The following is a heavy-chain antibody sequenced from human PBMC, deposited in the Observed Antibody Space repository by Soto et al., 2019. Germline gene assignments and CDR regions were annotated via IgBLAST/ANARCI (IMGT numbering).Heavy chain of an antibody. CDR3: AKDLSTWANYYYYGMDV. Sequence: GGSLRLSCAASGFTFSSYGMHWVRQAPGKGLELVAVISYDGSNKYYADSVKGRFTISRDNSKNTLYLQMNSLRAEDTAVYYCAKDLSTWANYYYYGMDVWGQGTTVTVSS. CDR1: GFTFSSYG. J-gene: IGHJ6*02. D-gene: IGHD4-4*01. CDR2: ISYDGSNK. V-gene: IGHV3-30*18.